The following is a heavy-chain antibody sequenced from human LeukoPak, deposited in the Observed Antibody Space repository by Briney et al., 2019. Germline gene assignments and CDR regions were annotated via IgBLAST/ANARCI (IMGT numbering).Heavy chain of an antibody. CDR1: GFTFNTYG. CDR3: ARDRDILTGYYLYYYYGMDV. J-gene: IGHJ6*02. D-gene: IGHD3-9*01. CDR2: IRYDGSEK. Sequence: GGSLRLSCSASGFTFNTYGMHWVRQAPGKGLEWVTFIRYDGSEKYYADSVKGRFTISRDNSKNTVYLQMNSLRAEDTAVYYCARDRDILTGYYLYYYYGMDVWGQGTTVTVSS. V-gene: IGHV3-30*02.